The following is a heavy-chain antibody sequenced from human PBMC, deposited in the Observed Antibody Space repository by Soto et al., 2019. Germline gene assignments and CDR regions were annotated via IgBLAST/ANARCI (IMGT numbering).Heavy chain of an antibody. CDR1: GDSISSGGSC. D-gene: IGHD2-21*02. Sequence: SETLSLTCTVSGDSISSGGSCWIWNRQPPDKGLEWIGHIYHGGSTYNNPSLKSRVTISVDTSKTQFSLKLSSVSAADTVVYDCATGPAGDNVEYWGQGPLVTVSP. J-gene: IGHJ4*02. CDR3: ATGPAGDNVEY. V-gene: IGHV4-30-4*01. CDR2: IYHGGST.